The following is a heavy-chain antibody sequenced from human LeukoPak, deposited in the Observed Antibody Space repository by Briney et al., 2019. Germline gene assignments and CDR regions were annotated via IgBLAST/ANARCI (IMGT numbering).Heavy chain of an antibody. J-gene: IGHJ4*02. V-gene: IGHV4-61*01. D-gene: IGHD3-22*01. Sequence: SETLSLTCTVSGGSISTVSGGSISSYYWTWIRRPPGKGLEWIGYIYYSGSTNYNPSLKSRVTISVDTSKNQFSLKLSSVTAADTAVYYCARGVANYYDSSGYQNWGQGTLVTVSS. CDR3: ARGVANYYDSSGYQN. CDR2: IYYSGST. CDR1: GGSISTVSGGSISSYY.